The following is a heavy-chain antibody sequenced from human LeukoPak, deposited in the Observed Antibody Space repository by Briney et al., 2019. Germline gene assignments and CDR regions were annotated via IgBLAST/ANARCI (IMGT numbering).Heavy chain of an antibody. D-gene: IGHD6-19*01. Sequence: ASVKVSCKASGYTFSSYGISWVRQAPGQGLEWMGRISGNNDNTNYAQRFQGRVTMTTETSTTTAYMELRSLIANDTAVYYCSRGPLNSSGWPYYFDYWGQGILVTVSS. V-gene: IGHV1-18*01. CDR1: GYTFSSYG. CDR3: SRGPLNSSGWPYYFDY. J-gene: IGHJ4*02. CDR2: ISGNNDNT.